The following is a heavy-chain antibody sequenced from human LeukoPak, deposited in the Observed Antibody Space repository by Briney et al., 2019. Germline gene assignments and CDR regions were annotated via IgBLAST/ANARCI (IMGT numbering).Heavy chain of an antibody. CDR2: IYSGGST. D-gene: IGHD4-23*01. CDR1: GFTVSSNY. V-gene: IGHV3-66*02. Sequence: GGSLRLSCAASGFTVSSNYMSWVRQAPGKGLEWVSVIYSGGSTYYADSVKGRFAISRDNSKNTLYLQRNSPRAEDTAEYYCAREHALRWSRFDYWGQGTLVTVSS. CDR3: AREHALRWSRFDY. J-gene: IGHJ4*02.